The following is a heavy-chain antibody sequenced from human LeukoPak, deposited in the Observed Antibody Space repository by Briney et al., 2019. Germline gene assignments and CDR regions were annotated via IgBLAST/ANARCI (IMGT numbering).Heavy chain of an antibody. CDR3: ARDQAVAGPF. V-gene: IGHV3-48*03. Sequence: PGGSLRLPCAASGFTFSSYAMHWVRQAPGKGLEWVSYISSSGSTKYYSDSVKGRFTISRDNAKNSLFLLMNSLRAEDTAVYYCARDQAVAGPFWGQGTLVTVSS. CDR1: GFTFSSYA. J-gene: IGHJ4*02. CDR2: ISSSGSTK. D-gene: IGHD6-19*01.